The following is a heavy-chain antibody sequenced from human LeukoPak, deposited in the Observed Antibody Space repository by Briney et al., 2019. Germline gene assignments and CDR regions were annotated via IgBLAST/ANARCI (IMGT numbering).Heavy chain of an antibody. Sequence: GGSLRLSCAASGFTFSNFPMTWVRQAPGKGLEAFSSISGSGGDTYYKDSVRGRFTISRDNSKNTVYLQLNSLRAGDTAIYYCTKDRRGPAAGTWYFDSWGQGTLVTVSS. CDR3: TKDRRGPAAGTWYFDS. J-gene: IGHJ4*02. CDR2: ISGSGGDT. D-gene: IGHD6-13*01. V-gene: IGHV3-23*01. CDR1: GFTFSNFP.